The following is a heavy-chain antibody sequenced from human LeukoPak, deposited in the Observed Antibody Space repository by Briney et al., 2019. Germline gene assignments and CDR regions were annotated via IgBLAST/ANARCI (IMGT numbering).Heavy chain of an antibody. V-gene: IGHV4-59*01. CDR3: VRVGGASSILSAFDI. J-gene: IGHJ3*02. D-gene: IGHD6-6*01. Sequence: SETLSLTCTVSGGSINSYYWSWIRQPPGKGLEWIGYIYNSETINYNPSLTSRVTISLDTSKNQVSLKLTSVTAADAAVYYCVRVGGASSILSAFDIWGQGTMVTVSS. CDR2: IYNSETI. CDR1: GGSINSYY.